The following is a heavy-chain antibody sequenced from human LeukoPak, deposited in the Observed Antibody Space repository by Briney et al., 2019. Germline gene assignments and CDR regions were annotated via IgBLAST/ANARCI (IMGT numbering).Heavy chain of an antibody. Sequence: QPGRSLRLSCAASGFTFSSYAMHWVRQAPGKGLEWVAVISYDGSNKYYADSVKGRFTISRDNSKNTLYLQMNSLRAEDTAVYYCARGWGTIGAFGIWGQGTMVTVSS. CDR3: ARGWGTIGAFGI. CDR1: GFTFSSYA. CDR2: ISYDGSNK. J-gene: IGHJ3*02. D-gene: IGHD1-7*01. V-gene: IGHV3-30*01.